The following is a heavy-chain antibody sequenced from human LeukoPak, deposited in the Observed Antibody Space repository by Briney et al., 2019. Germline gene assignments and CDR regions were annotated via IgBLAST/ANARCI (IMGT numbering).Heavy chain of an antibody. CDR2: ISAYNSNR. J-gene: IGHJ4*02. CDR1: GYTFTSYG. CDR3: ARDGPNRNYYGSGSKLDY. Sequence: ASVKVSCKASGYTFTSYGISWVRQAPGHGLEWMGWISAYNSNRNYAQKLQGRVTMTTDTSTSTAYMELRSLRSDDTAVYYCARDGPNRNYYGSGSKLDYWGQGTLVTVTS. V-gene: IGHV1-18*01. D-gene: IGHD3-10*01.